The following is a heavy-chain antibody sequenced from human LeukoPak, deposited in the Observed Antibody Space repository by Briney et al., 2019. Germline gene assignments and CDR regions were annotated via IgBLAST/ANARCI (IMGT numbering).Heavy chain of an antibody. CDR3: AKGRGRIAAADAFDY. J-gene: IGHJ4*02. CDR2: ISWNSGSI. Sequence: GGSLRLSCAASGFTFDDYAMHWVRQAPGKGLEWVSGISWNSGSIGYADSVKGRFTISRDNAKNSLYLQMNSLRAEDTALYYCAKGRGRIAAADAFDYWGQGTLVTVSS. CDR1: GFTFDDYA. D-gene: IGHD6-13*01. V-gene: IGHV3-9*01.